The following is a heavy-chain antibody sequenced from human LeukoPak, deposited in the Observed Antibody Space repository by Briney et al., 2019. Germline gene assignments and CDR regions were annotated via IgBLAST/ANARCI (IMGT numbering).Heavy chain of an antibody. Sequence: QPGGSLRLSCAASGLTFSSYGMPWVRQAPGRGLEWVAVISYDGSNKYYADSVKGRFTISRDNSKNPLYLQMNSLRAEDTAVYYCAKDLRIAAAGSPLGFDYWGQGTLVTVSS. D-gene: IGHD6-13*01. CDR2: ISYDGSNK. J-gene: IGHJ4*02. CDR1: GLTFSSYG. CDR3: AKDLRIAAAGSPLGFDY. V-gene: IGHV3-30*18.